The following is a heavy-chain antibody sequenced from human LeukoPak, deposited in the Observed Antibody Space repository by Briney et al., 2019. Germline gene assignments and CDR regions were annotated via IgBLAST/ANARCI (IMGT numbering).Heavy chain of an antibody. CDR2: LSYDGSNK. Sequence: PGGSLSLSCAASGFTFSNYAMHWVRQAPGKGLEWVAVLSYDGSNKYYADSVKGRFTISRDNSKNTLYLQMNSLSAEDTAVYYCARETSYYFDYWGQGTLVTVSS. J-gene: IGHJ4*02. V-gene: IGHV3-30-3*01. CDR1: GFTFSNYA. CDR3: ARETSYYFDY.